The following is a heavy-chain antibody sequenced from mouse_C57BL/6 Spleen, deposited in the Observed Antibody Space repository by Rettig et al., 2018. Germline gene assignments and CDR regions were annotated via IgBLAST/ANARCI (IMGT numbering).Heavy chain of an antibody. CDR1: GYSFTSYY. Sequence: VKISCKASGYSFTSYYIHWVKQRPGQGLEWIGWIYPGSGNTKYNEKFKGNATLTADTSSSTAYMQLSSLTSEDSAVYYCAREDLAWFAYWGQGTLVPVSA. CDR3: AREDLAWFAY. V-gene: IGHV1-66*01. J-gene: IGHJ3*01. CDR2: IYPGSGNT.